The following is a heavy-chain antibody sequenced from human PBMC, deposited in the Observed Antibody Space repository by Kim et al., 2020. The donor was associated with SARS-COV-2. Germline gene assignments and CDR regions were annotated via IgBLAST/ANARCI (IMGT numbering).Heavy chain of an antibody. J-gene: IGHJ4*02. V-gene: IGHV1-2*02. CDR1: GYTFTGYY. Sequence: ASVKVSCKASGYTFTGYYMHWVRQAPGQGLEWMGWIKPNSGGTNYAQKFQGRVTMTRDTSISTSYMELSRLRSDDTAVYYCARMTTAMALDYWGQGTLVTVSS. CDR2: IKPNSGGT. D-gene: IGHD5-18*01. CDR3: ARMTTAMALDY.